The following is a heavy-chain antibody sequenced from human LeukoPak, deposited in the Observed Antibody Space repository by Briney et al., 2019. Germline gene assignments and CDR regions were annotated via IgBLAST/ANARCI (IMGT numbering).Heavy chain of an antibody. J-gene: IGHJ4*02. V-gene: IGHV1-2*02. CDR2: INPNSGGT. Sequence: GASVKVSCKASGYTFTGYYMHWGRQAPGQGLEWMGWINPNSGGTNYAQKFQGRVTMTRDTSISTAYMELSRLRSDDTAVYYCARGHSAVLLRYFDWSDLYYFDYWGQGTLVTVSS. CDR1: GYTFTGYY. D-gene: IGHD3-9*01. CDR3: ARGHSAVLLRYFDWSDLYYFDY.